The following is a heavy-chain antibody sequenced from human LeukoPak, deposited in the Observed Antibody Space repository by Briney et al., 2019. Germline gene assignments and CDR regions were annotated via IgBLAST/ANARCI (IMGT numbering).Heavy chain of an antibody. Sequence: GGSLRLSCAASGFTFSSYAMAWVRQAPGKGLDWVSTISGSAIYTYYADSVKGRFTISRDNSKNTLYLQMDSLRAEDTAVYYCAKTYYYDGSGRALDYWGQGTLVTVSS. CDR3: AKTYYYDGSGRALDY. D-gene: IGHD3-22*01. CDR1: GFTFSSYA. J-gene: IGHJ4*02. CDR2: ISGSAIYT. V-gene: IGHV3-23*01.